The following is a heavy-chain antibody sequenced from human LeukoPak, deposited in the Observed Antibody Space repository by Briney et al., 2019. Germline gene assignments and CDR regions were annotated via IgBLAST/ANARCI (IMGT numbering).Heavy chain of an antibody. Sequence: GGSLRLSCTASGFTFGDYAMSWVRQAPGKGLEWVSIVYSGGHTYYADSVKGRFTISRDKSKNALYLQMSSLRAEDTAVYYCARGIRDCSRTTCYQPFDYWGQGALVTVSS. D-gene: IGHD2-2*01. CDR3: ARGIRDCSRTTCYQPFDY. V-gene: IGHV3-23*03. CDR1: GFTFGDYA. J-gene: IGHJ4*02. CDR2: VYSGGHT.